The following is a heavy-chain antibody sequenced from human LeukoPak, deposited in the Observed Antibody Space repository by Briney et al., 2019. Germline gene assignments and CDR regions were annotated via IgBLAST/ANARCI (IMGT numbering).Heavy chain of an antibody. Sequence: GGSLRLSCVVSGFTVSSYHMTWVRQAPGKGLEWVALISHTENKECYADSVKGRFTISRDTSRSTLYLQTNSLRPEDTGIYYCARNWNDALEYWGQGTRVTVSS. CDR2: ISHTENKE. J-gene: IGHJ4*02. V-gene: IGHV3-30*03. CDR3: ARNWNDALEY. CDR1: GFTVSSYH. D-gene: IGHD1-1*01.